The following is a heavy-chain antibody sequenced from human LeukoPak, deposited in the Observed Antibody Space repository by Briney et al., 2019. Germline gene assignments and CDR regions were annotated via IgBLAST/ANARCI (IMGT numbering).Heavy chain of an antibody. D-gene: IGHD2-2*01. V-gene: IGHV5-51*01. Sequence: GESLKISCKGSGYTFTNYYIGWVRQTPGKGLEWMGIITSGDSDARYSPSFQGQVTISADKSISTAYLRWSSLKASDTAMYYCARRYCSSTSCNPYFFDYWGQGTQVTVSS. CDR3: ARRYCSSTSCNPYFFDY. CDR2: ITSGDSDA. CDR1: GYTFTNYY. J-gene: IGHJ4*02.